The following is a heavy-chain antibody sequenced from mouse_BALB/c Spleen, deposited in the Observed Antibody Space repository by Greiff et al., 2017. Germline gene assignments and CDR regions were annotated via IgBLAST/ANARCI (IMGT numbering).Heavy chain of an antibody. D-gene: IGHD3-2*02. J-gene: IGHJ3*01. CDR1: GYTFTSYW. CDR3: AKEKALERGFAY. V-gene: IGHV1S81*02. Sequence: QVQLQQPGAELVKPGASVKLSCKASGYTFTSYWMHWVKQRPGQGLEWIGEINPSNGRTNYNEKFKSKATLTVDKSSSTAYMQLSSLTSEDSAVYYCAKEKALERGFAYWGQGTLVTVSA. CDR2: INPSNGRT.